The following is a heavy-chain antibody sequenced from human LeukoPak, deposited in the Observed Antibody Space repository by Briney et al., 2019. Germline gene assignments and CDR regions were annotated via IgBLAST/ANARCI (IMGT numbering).Heavy chain of an antibody. J-gene: IGHJ6*02. Sequence: ASVKVSCKASVYTFTGYYMHWLRQARGQGLEWMGWINPNSGGTNYAQKFQGRVTMTRDTSISTAYMELSKLRSDDPAVYYCASAMVDYYGMDVWGQGTTVTVSS. CDR2: INPNSGGT. V-gene: IGHV1-2*02. CDR1: VYTFTGYY. CDR3: ASAMVDYYGMDV. D-gene: IGHD5-18*01.